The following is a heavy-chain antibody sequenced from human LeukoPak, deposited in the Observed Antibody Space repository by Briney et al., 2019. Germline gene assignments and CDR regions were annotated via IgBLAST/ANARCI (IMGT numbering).Heavy chain of an antibody. CDR2: INHSGST. D-gene: IGHD7-27*01. CDR1: GGPFSGYY. V-gene: IGHV4-34*01. J-gene: IGHJ5*02. CDR3: ARVGFLGTNH. Sequence: SETLSLTCAVYGGPFSGYYWSWIRQPPGKGLEWIGEINHSGSTNYNPSLKSRVTISVDTSKNQFSLKLSSVTAADTAVYYCARVGFLGTNHWGQGTLVTVSS.